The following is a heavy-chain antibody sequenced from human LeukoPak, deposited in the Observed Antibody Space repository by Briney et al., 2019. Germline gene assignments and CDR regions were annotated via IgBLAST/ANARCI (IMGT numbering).Heavy chain of an antibody. CDR1: GGSISSYY. CDR2: IYYSGST. D-gene: IGHD4-23*01. Sequence: PSETLSLTCTVSGGSISSYYWSWIRQPPGKGLEWIGSIYYSGSTYYNPSLKSRVTISVDTSKNQFSLKLSSVTAADTAVYYCARDERGDYGGNNWGQGTLVTVSS. V-gene: IGHV4-59*01. J-gene: IGHJ4*02. CDR3: ARDERGDYGGNN.